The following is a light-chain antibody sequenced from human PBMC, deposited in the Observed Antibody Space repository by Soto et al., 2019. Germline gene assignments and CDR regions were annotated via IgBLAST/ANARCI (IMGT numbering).Light chain of an antibody. V-gene: IGKV1-5*03. CDR3: QQYNTSSWT. J-gene: IGKJ1*01. CDR1: QSISSR. CDR2: EGS. Sequence: DIQMTQFPSTLSASVGDRVTITCRASQSISSRLAWFQQKSGEAPKILIHEGSNLASGVPTRFSGSGSGTEFTLTISSLQPDDFATYYCQQYNTSSWTFGQGTKVEIK.